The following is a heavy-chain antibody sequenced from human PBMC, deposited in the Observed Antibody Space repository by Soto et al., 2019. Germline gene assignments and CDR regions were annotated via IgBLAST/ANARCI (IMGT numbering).Heavy chain of an antibody. CDR1: GGTFSSYA. CDR3: ARERQIYYDSSGYYPLPTDY. V-gene: IGHV1-69*13. Sequence: ASVKVSCKASGGTFSSYAISWVRQAPGQGLEWMGGIIPIFGTANYAQKFQGRVTITADESTSTAYMELSSLRSEDTAVYYCARERQIYYDSSGYYPLPTDYWGQGTLVTV. D-gene: IGHD3-22*01. CDR2: IIPIFGTA. J-gene: IGHJ4*02.